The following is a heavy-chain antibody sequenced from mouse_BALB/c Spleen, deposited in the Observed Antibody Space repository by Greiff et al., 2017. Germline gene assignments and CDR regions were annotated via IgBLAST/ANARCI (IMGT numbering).Heavy chain of an antibody. Sequence: VKLMESGPGLVAPSQSLSITCTVSGFSLSRYSVHWVRQPPGKGLEWLGVIWAGGSTNYNSALMSRLSISKDNSKSQVFLKMNSLQTDDTAMYYCARGRDLGHFDYWGQGTTLTVSS. CDR3: ARGRDLGHFDY. CDR1: GFSLSRYS. J-gene: IGHJ2*01. V-gene: IGHV2-9*02. CDR2: IWAGGST.